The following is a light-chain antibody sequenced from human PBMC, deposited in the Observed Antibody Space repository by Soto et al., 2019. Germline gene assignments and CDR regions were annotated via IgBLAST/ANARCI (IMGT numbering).Light chain of an antibody. CDR2: EVS. CDR1: SSDVGGYNY. Sequence: QSALTQPASVSGSPGQSITISCTGTSSDVGGYNYVSWYQQHPDKAPKLMIYEVSNRPSGVSSRFSGSKSGNTASLTISGLQAEDEADYYCSSYTRSTTLVFGGGTKLTVL. J-gene: IGLJ2*01. V-gene: IGLV2-14*01. CDR3: SSYTRSTTLV.